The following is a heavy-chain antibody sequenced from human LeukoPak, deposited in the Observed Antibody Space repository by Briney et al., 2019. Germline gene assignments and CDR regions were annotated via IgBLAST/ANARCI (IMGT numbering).Heavy chain of an antibody. D-gene: IGHD2-21*01. Sequence: SETLSLTCTVSGGSISSYYWGWIRQPPGKGLEWIGYIYYSGSTNYNPSLKSRVTISVDTSKNQFSLKLSSVIAADTAVYYCARDHSPYGMDVWGKGTTVTVSS. CDR3: ARDHSPYGMDV. V-gene: IGHV4-59*01. CDR2: IYYSGST. J-gene: IGHJ6*04. CDR1: GGSISSYY.